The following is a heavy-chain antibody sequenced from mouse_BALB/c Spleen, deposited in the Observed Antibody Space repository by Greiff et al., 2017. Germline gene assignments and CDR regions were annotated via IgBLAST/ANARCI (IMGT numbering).Heavy chain of an antibody. D-gene: IGHD1-1*01. CDR2: INPYNDGT. J-gene: IGHJ4*01. Sequence: EVQLVESGPELVKPGASVKMSCKASGYTFTSYVMHWVKQKPGQGLEWIGYINPYNDGTKYNEKFKGKATLTSDKSSSTAYMELSSLTSEDSAVYYCARWYYGSSYGYAMDYWGQGTSVTVSS. V-gene: IGHV1-14*01. CDR1: GYTFTSYV. CDR3: ARWYYGSSYGYAMDY.